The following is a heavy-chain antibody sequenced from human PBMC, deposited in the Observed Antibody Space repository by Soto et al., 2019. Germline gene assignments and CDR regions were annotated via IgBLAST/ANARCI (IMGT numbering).Heavy chain of an antibody. CDR3: ARIYCSSTSCYSDY. D-gene: IGHD2-2*01. J-gene: IGHJ4*02. CDR2: ISSSSSTI. Sequence: PGGSLRLSCAASGFTFSSYSMNWVRQAPGKGLEWVSYISSSSSTIYYADSVKGRFTISRDNAKNSLYLQMNSLRAEDTAVYYCARIYCSSTSCYSDYWGQGTLVTVSS. CDR1: GFTFSSYS. V-gene: IGHV3-48*01.